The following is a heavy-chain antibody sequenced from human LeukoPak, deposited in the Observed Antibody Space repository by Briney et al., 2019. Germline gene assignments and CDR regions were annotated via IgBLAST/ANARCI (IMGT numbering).Heavy chain of an antibody. V-gene: IGHV1-2*04. CDR3: ARTYDILEGMDV. D-gene: IGHD3-9*01. CDR2: INPNSGGT. CDR1: GYTFTGYY. J-gene: IGHJ6*02. Sequence: ASVTVSCTASGYTFTGYYMHWVRQAPGQGLEWMGWINPNSGGTNYAQKFQGWVTMTRDTSISTAYMELSRLRSDDTAVYYCARTYDILEGMDVWGQGTTVTVSS.